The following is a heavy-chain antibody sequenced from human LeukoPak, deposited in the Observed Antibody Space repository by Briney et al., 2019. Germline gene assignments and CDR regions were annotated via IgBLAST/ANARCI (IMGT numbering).Heavy chain of an antibody. CDR1: GGSISSSGYY. CDR3: ARDSTSGYLDY. Sequence: PSETLSLTCSVSGGSISSSGYYWGWIRQPPGKGLEWIGSMYYSGSTYYNPSLKSRVTISVDTSKNQFSLKLNSVTAADTAVYYCARDSTSGYLDYWGQGTLVTVSS. D-gene: IGHD2-15*01. J-gene: IGHJ4*02. V-gene: IGHV4-39*07. CDR2: MYYSGST.